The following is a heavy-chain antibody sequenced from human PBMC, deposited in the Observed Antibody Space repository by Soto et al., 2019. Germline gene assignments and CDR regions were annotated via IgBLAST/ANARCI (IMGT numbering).Heavy chain of an antibody. V-gene: IGHV4-30-4*01. J-gene: IGHJ5*02. CDR3: ARGRGDGYKISPLSP. D-gene: IGHD5-12*01. CDR1: GGSISSGDYY. Sequence: SETLSLTCTVSGGSISSGDYYWSWIRQPPGKGLEWIGYIYYSGSTYYNPSLKSRVTISVDTSKNQFSLKLSSVTAADTAVYYCARGRGDGYKISPLSPWGQGTLVTVSS. CDR2: IYYSGST.